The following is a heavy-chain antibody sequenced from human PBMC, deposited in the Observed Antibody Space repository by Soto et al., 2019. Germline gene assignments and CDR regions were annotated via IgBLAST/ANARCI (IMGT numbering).Heavy chain of an antibody. CDR3: ARGDGGYYKGWYFDY. CDR1: SGSISTSNW. J-gene: IGHJ4*02. V-gene: IGHV4-4*02. Sequence: SETLSLTCTVSSGSISTSNWWSWVRQPPGKGLEWIGEIYHSGSTNYNPSLKSRVTISVDKSKNQFSLNLSSVTAADTAVYYCARGDGGYYKGWYFDYWGQGTLVTVSS. D-gene: IGHD3-3*01. CDR2: IYHSGST.